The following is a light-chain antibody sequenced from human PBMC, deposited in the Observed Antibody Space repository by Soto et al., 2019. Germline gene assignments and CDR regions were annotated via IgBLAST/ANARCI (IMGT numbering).Light chain of an antibody. CDR2: LTS. J-gene: IGKJ1*01. V-gene: IGKV2-28*01. CDR1: QSLLQSSGYHY. Sequence: DIVLTQSPLSLPVTPGEPASMSCRSSQSLLQSSGYHYLDWYVQKPGQSPQLLIYLTSNRASGVPDRFSGSGSGTDFTLKISRVEAEDVGVYYCMHALQPTPAFGQGTKVEIK. CDR3: MHALQPTPA.